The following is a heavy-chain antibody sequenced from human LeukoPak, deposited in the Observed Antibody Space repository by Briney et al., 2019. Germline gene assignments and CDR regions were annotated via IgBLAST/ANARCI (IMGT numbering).Heavy chain of an antibody. Sequence: SETLSLTCTVSGGSISSGGYYWSWIRQHPGKGLEWIGYIYYSGSTYYNPSLKSRVTISVDKSKNQFSLKLSSVTAADTAVYYCARDGSGSYYRVAFDIWGQGTMVTVSS. CDR3: ARDGSGSYYRVAFDI. CDR1: GGSISSGGYY. V-gene: IGHV4-31*03. CDR2: IYYSGST. J-gene: IGHJ3*02. D-gene: IGHD3-10*01.